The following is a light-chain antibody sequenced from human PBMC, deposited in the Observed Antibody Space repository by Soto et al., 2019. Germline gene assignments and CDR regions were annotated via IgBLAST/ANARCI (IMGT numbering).Light chain of an antibody. J-gene: IGLJ2*01. CDR3: ASYTTTTLV. CDR1: SSDIGGHNY. Sequence: QSALTQPASVSGSPGQSITISCTGTSSDIGGHNYVSWYQQHPGKAPKLIIYDVSNRPSRVSDRFSGSKSGNTASLTISGLQAEDEADYHCASYTTTTLVFGGGTKVTVL. V-gene: IGLV2-14*01. CDR2: DVS.